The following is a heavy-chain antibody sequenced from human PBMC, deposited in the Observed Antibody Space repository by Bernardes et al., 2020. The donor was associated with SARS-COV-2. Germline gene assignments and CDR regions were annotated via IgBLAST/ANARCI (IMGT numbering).Heavy chain of an antibody. CDR1: AFSPSTSGVG. V-gene: IGHV2-5*01. CDR3: AHRPRRNYDLLTGYIPQNWFDP. J-gene: IGHJ5*02. D-gene: IGHD3-9*01. Sequence: SGPTPLKPTQTLTLTSTFAAFSPSTSGVGVGWIRQPPGKALEWLATIYWPYDERYSPSLTSTITITKYTSKNQLVLTMTNMDPVDTASYYCAHRPRRNYDLLTGYIPQNWFDPWGQGTLVTVSS. CDR2: IYWPYDE.